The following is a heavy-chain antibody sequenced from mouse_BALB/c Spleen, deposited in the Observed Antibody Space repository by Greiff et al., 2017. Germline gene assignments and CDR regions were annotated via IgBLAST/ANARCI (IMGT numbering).Heavy chain of an antibody. CDR1: GFSLTSYG. D-gene: IGHD2-10*01. V-gene: IGHV2-9*02. CDR2: IWAGGST. Sequence: VQVVESGPGLVAPSQSLSITCTVSGFSLTSYGVHWVRQPPGKGLEWLGVIWAGGSTNYNSALMSRLSISKDNSKSQVFLKMNSLQTDDTAMYYCARYLAYYGNYDYAMDYWGQGTSVTVSS. J-gene: IGHJ4*01. CDR3: ARYLAYYGNYDYAMDY.